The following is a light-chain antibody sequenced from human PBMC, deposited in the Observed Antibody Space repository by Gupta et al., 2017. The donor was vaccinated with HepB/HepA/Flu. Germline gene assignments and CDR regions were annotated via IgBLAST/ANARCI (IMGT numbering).Light chain of an antibody. J-gene: IGLJ1*01. V-gene: IGLV2-11*01. CDR3: CSYAGSYTFV. CDR2: DVS. Sequence: QSALTQARSVSGSPAQPGPISCTGTSSDVGGYNYVSWYQQHPGKAPKLMIYDVSKRPSGVPDRFSGSKSGNTASLTISGLQAEDEADYYCCSYAGSYTFVFGTGTKVTVL. CDR1: SSDVGGYNY.